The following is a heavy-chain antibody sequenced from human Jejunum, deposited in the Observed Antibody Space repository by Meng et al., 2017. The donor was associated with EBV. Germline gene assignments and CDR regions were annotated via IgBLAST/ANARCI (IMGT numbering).Heavy chain of an antibody. V-gene: IGHV3-30*18. CDR2: ISYDGRIK. CDR1: GFTFSTYG. CDR3: AKDKGEYCSGGSCYSLGV. J-gene: IGHJ4*02. Sequence: QVQLVESGGGVVQPGGSLRLACESSGFTFSTYGMHWVRQAPGKGLEWVAIISYDGRIKYYADSVKGRFTISRDNSENTLYLQMNSLRAEDTAVYYCAKDKGEYCSGGSCYSLGVWGQGTLVTVAS. D-gene: IGHD2-15*01.